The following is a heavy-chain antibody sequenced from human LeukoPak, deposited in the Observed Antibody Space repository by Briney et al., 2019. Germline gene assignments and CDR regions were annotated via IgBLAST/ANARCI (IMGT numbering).Heavy chain of an antibody. Sequence: ASVKVSCKASGYTFTGYYMHWVRQAPGQGLEWMGWINPNSGGTNYAQKFQGRVTMTRDTSISTAYMELSRLRSDDTAVYYCARTRGYYDSSGPRRIAFDIWGQGTMVTVSS. V-gene: IGHV1-2*02. J-gene: IGHJ3*02. D-gene: IGHD3-22*01. CDR2: INPNSGGT. CDR3: ARTRGYYDSSGPRRIAFDI. CDR1: GYTFTGYY.